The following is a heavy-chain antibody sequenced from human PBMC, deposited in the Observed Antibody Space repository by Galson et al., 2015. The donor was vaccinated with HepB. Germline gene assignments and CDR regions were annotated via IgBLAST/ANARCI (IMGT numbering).Heavy chain of an antibody. CDR3: ARDESLGDGDAFDI. CDR2: IDSSSTYI. D-gene: IGHD5-24*01. CDR1: GFTVGDNY. J-gene: IGHJ3*02. V-gene: IGHV3-11*06. Sequence: SLRLSCAASGFTVGDNYMSWVRQPPGKGLDWVSSIDSSSTYIYCADSVRGRFTISRHNAKNSPYLQMNSLRAEDTAVYYCARDESLGDGDAFDIWGQGTMVTVSS.